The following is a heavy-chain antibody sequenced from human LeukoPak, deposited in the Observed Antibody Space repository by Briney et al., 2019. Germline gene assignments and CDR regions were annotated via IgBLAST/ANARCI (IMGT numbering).Heavy chain of an antibody. J-gene: IGHJ4*02. CDR3: ARRGGGTGWYFDY. CDR2: IYHSGTT. CDR1: GYSINTGYY. Sequence: SETLSLTCAVSGYSINTGYYWGWIRQPPGKGPEWIGSIYHSGTTHYNPSLKSRVTISVDTSKNQFSLRLSAVTAADTAVYYCARRGGGTGWYFDYWGQGTLVTVSS. D-gene: IGHD6-19*01. V-gene: IGHV4-38-2*01.